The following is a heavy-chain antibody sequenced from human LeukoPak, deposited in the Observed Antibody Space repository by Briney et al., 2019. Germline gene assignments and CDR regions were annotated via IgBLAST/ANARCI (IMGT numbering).Heavy chain of an antibody. Sequence: GGSLRLSCAASGFTFDDYGMSWVRQAPGEGLEWVSGINWNGGSTGYADSVKGRFTISRDNAKNSLYLQMNSLRAEDTALYYCARDSYSGSYSYFDYWGQGTLVTVSS. CDR3: ARDSYSGSYSYFDY. CDR1: GFTFDDYG. V-gene: IGHV3-20*04. J-gene: IGHJ4*02. CDR2: INWNGGST. D-gene: IGHD1-26*01.